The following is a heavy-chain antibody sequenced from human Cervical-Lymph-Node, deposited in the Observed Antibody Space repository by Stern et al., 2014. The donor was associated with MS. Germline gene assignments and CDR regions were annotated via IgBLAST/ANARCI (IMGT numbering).Heavy chain of an antibody. D-gene: IGHD5-24*01. V-gene: IGHV3-33*01. Sequence: QVHLVESGGGVVQPGTSLRLSCAASGFTFSSYGMHWVRQAPGKGLEWVALAWYDGSTAYYTNSVKGRVTISRDNSKNTLSLQMNSLTAEDTAVYYCARGHIPYAYNYLFDYWGQGTLVTVSS. CDR2: AWYDGSTA. CDR3: ARGHIPYAYNYLFDY. J-gene: IGHJ4*02. CDR1: GFTFSSYG.